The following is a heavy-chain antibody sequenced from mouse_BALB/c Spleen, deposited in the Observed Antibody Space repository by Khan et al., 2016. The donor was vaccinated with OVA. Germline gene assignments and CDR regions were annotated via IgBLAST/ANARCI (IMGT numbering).Heavy chain of an antibody. D-gene: IGHD6-1*01. CDR3: ARSASYWCFDV. CDR2: INTYTGEP. V-gene: IGHV9-3-1*01. CDR1: GYTFTNYG. J-gene: IGHJ1*01. Sequence: QIQLVQSGPELKKPGATVKISCKASGYTFTNYGMNWVKQAPGKGLKWMGWINTYTGEPTYADDFKGRFAFSLETSANTAYLQINNLKNEDTATYFCARSASYWCFDVWGAGTTVTVSS.